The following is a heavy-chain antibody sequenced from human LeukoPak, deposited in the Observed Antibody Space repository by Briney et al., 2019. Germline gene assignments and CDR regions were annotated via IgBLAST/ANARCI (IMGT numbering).Heavy chain of an antibody. D-gene: IGHD3-3*01. CDR1: GGSLNGHY. CDR2: GSESGGT. CDR3: AKNGQSGFSFDP. J-gene: IGHJ5*02. Sequence: PSETLSLTCAVYGGSLNGHYWSWIRQPPGKGLEWIGEGSESGGTKFNPSLKSRVTISADTSKNQFSLKLNSVTAADTAVYYCAKNGQSGFSFDPWGQGTLVTVSS. V-gene: IGHV4-34*01.